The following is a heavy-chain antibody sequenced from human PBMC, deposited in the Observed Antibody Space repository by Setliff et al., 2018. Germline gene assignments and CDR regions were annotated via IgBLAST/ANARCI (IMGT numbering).Heavy chain of an antibody. J-gene: IGHJ5*02. D-gene: IGHD3-10*01. CDR1: GFTFSSYA. V-gene: IGHV3-23*01. CDR2: ISGSGGST. Sequence: LRLSCAASGFTFSSYAMSWVRQAPGKGLEWVSAISGSGGSTYYADSVKGRFTISRDNSKNTLYLQMNSLRAEDTAVYYCAKNGFGVVALGVNNWFDPWGQGTRGTAPQ. CDR3: AKNGFGVVALGVNNWFDP.